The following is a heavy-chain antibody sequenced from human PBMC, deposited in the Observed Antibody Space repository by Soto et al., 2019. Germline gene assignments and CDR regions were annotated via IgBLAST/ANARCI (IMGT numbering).Heavy chain of an antibody. CDR1: GYTFTSYA. D-gene: IGHD2-21*01. Sequence: QVQLVQSGAEEKKPGASVKVSCKASGYTFTSYAMHWVRQAPGQRLEWMGWINAGNGNTKYSQKFQGRVTITRDTSASTAYMELSSLRSEATAVYYCARTIATRGGWFDPWGQGTLVTVSS. J-gene: IGHJ5*02. CDR3: ARTIATRGGWFDP. CDR2: INAGNGNT. V-gene: IGHV1-3*05.